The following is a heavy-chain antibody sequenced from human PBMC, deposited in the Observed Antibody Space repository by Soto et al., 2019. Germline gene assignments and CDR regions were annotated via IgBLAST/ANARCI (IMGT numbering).Heavy chain of an antibody. J-gene: IGHJ4*02. CDR3: ARVRLGIAGHPLYEY. CDR2: INPNSGGT. Sequence: ASVKVSCKASGYTFTGYYMHWVRQAAGQGLEWMGWINPNSGGTNYAQKFQGRVTMTRDKSISTAYMELSRLRSDDTAVYYCARVRLGIAGHPLYEYWGQGTLVIVS. D-gene: IGHD6-13*01. CDR1: GYTFTGYY. V-gene: IGHV1-2*02.